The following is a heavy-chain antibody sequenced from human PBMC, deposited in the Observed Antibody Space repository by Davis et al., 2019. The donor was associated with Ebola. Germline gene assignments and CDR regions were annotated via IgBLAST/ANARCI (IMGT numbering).Heavy chain of an antibody. Sequence: PGGSLRLSCKGSGYSFSSYWIAWVRQLPGKGLEWMGIIYPGDSDTRYSPSFQGQVTISADKSISTAYLQWSGLKASDTALYYCARLGPSGWFSGRGSPYWFDPWGQGTLVTVSS. CDR3: ARLGPSGWFSGRGSPYWFDP. CDR1: GYSFSSYW. J-gene: IGHJ5*02. D-gene: IGHD6-19*01. CDR2: IYPGDSDT. V-gene: IGHV5-51*01.